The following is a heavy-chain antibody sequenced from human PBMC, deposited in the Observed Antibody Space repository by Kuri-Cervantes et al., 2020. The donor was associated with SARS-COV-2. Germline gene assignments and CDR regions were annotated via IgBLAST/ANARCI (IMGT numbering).Heavy chain of an antibody. CDR1: GFTFSSYG. D-gene: IGHD2-21*02. CDR3: ARGSYCGGDCYSGWYFDL. Sequence: GGSLRLSCAASGFTFSSYGMHWVRQAPGKGLEWVAVIWYDGSNKYYADSVKGRFTISRDNSKNTLYLQMNSLRAEDTAVYYCARGSYCGGDCYSGWYFDLWGRGTLVTVSS. J-gene: IGHJ2*01. CDR2: IWYDGSNK. V-gene: IGHV3-33*01.